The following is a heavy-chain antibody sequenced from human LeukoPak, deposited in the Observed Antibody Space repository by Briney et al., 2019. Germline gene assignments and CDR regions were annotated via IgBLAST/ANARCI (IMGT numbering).Heavy chain of an antibody. CDR1: GGTFSSYA. J-gene: IGHJ5*02. Sequence: ASVKVSCKASGGTFSSYAISWVRQAPGQGLEWMGIINPSGGSTSYAQKFQGRVTMTRDMSTSTVYMELSSLRSEDTAVYYCARGGERDWFDPWGQGTLVTVSS. D-gene: IGHD5-24*01. CDR2: INPSGGST. V-gene: IGHV1-46*01. CDR3: ARGGERDWFDP.